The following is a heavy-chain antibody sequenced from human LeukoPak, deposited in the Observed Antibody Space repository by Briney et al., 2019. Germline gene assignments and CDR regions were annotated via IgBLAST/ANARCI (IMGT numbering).Heavy chain of an antibody. CDR3: ARVRGGYDAIDH. CDR2: SYYTGST. V-gene: IGHV4-59*02. Sequence: SETLSLTCTVSGGSVSTYHWGWIRQPPGKGLEWIGYSYYTGSTNYNPSLTGRVTISVDMSENQFSLKLISVTAADTAVYHCARVRGGYDAIDHWGQGTLVTVSS. CDR1: GGSVSTYH. D-gene: IGHD5-12*01. J-gene: IGHJ5*02.